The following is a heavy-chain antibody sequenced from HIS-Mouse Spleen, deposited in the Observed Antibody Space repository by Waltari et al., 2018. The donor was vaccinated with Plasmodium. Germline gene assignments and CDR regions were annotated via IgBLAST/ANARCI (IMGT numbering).Heavy chain of an antibody. CDR2: ISYDGSNK. CDR1: GFTFSSYG. J-gene: IGHJ2*01. V-gene: IGHV3-30*03. CDR3: ASSWYWYFDL. Sequence: QVQLVESGGGVVQPGRSLRLSCAASGFTFSSYGMHWVRQAPGKGLEWVAVISYDGSNKYYADSVKGRFTISRDNSKNTLYLQMNRLRAEDTAVYYCASSWYWYFDLWGRGTLVTVSS. D-gene: IGHD6-13*01.